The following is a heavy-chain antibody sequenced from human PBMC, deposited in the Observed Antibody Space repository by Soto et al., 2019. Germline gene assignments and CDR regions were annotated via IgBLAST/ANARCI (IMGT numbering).Heavy chain of an antibody. J-gene: IGHJ3*02. CDR2: ISWNSGSI. D-gene: IGHD3-16*01. Sequence: GGSLRLSCAASGFTFDDYAMHWVRQAPGKGLEWVSGISWNSGSIGYADSVKGRFTISRDNAKNSLYLQMNSLRAEDTAVYYWARVRHDAFDIWGQGTMVTVSS. CDR3: ARVRHDAFDI. CDR1: GFTFDDYA. V-gene: IGHV3-9*01.